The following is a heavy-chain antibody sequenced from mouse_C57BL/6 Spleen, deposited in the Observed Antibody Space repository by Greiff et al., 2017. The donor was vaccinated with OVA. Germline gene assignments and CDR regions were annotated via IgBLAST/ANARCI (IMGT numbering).Heavy chain of an antibody. CDR2: IDPENGDT. CDR1: GFNIKDDY. Sequence: VQLQQSGAELVRPGASVKLSCTASGFNIKDDYMHWVKQRPEQGLEWIGWIDPENGDTAYASKFQGKATITADTSSNTAYLQLSSLTSEDTAVYYCTSTTVVHWYFDVWGTGTTVTVSS. D-gene: IGHD1-1*01. CDR3: TSTTVVHWYFDV. J-gene: IGHJ1*03. V-gene: IGHV14-4*01.